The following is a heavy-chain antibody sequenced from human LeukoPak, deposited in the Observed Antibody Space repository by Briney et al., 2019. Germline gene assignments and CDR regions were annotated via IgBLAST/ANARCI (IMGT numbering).Heavy chain of an antibody. V-gene: IGHV3-30*03. Sequence: TGGSLRLSCAASGFTFSSYGMHWVRQAPGKGLEGVAVISYDGSNKYYADSVKGRFTISRDNSKNTLYLQMNSLRAEDTAVYYCARGGPSTSYYFDYWGQGTLVTVSS. CDR1: GFTFSSYG. D-gene: IGHD3-16*01. CDR3: ARGGPSTSYYFDY. CDR2: ISYDGSNK. J-gene: IGHJ4*02.